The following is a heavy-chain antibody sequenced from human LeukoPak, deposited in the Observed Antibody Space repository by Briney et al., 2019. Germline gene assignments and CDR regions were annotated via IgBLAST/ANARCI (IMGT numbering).Heavy chain of an antibody. J-gene: IGHJ3*02. CDR1: GYTFTSYG. CDR2: ISAYNGNT. V-gene: IGHV1-18*01. D-gene: IGHD6-13*01. CDR3: ARDTGSSWYGSDAFDI. Sequence: ASVKVSCKASGYTFTSYGISWVRQAPGQGLEWMGWISAYNGNTNYAQKLQGRVTMTRDTSISTAYMELSRLRSDDTAVYYCARDTGSSWYGSDAFDIWGQGTMVTVSS.